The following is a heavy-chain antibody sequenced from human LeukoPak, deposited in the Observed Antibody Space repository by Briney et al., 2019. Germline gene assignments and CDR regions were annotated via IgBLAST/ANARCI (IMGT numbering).Heavy chain of an antibody. D-gene: IGHD3-16*01. J-gene: IGHJ4*01. V-gene: IGHV3-23*01. CDR3: AREDVSRGFDF. CDR2: LSDNGGRT. Sequence: GGSLKLSCAASGFTFSSYAMNWVRQAPGKGLEWVSALSDNGGRTYYADSVTGRFTISRDNSKNTLNLQMNGLTAEDTAIYYCAREDVSRGFDFWGHGTLVTVSS. CDR1: GFTFSSYA.